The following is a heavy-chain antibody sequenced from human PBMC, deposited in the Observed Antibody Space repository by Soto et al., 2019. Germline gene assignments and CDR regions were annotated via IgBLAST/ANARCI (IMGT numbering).Heavy chain of an antibody. J-gene: IGHJ5*02. CDR1: GFSFSSHG. V-gene: IGHV3-30*03. D-gene: IGHD4-4*01. CDR3: ARSSISDYRGLFDL. Sequence: GGSLRLSCAASGFSFSSHGMHWVRQAPGKGLEWVAVVTFDGSHQYYADSVKGRFTISRDNSRNMVYLQMNSLREDDTAIYFCARSSISDYRGLFDLWGQGIQVTVSS. CDR2: VTFDGSHQ.